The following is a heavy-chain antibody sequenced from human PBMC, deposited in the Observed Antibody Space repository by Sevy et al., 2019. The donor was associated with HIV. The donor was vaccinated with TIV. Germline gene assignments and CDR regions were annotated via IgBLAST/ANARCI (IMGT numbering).Heavy chain of an antibody. D-gene: IGHD3-10*01. CDR3: ARTSSYGSGNYFDY. CDR1: GYTFTIYG. CDR2: ISAYSGNT. J-gene: IGHJ4*02. Sequence: ASVKVSCKASGYTFTIYGISWVRQAPEQGLEWMGWISAYSGNTNYAQNLQGRVTMTTDTSTTTAYMELRSLRFDDTAVYYCARTSSYGSGNYFDYWGQGTLVTVTS. V-gene: IGHV1-18*01.